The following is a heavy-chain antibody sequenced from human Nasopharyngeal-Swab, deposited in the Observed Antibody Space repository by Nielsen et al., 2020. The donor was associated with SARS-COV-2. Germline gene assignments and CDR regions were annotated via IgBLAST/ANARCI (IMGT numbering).Heavy chain of an antibody. D-gene: IGHD3-3*01. V-gene: IGHV3-30*04. Sequence: GGSLRLSCAASGFTFGSYAMHWVRQAPGKGLEWVAVISYDGSNKYYADSVKGRFTISRDNSKNTLYLQMNSLRAEDTAVYYCARDGLDYDFWSAYFMDVWGQGTTVTVSS. J-gene: IGHJ6*02. CDR2: ISYDGSNK. CDR3: ARDGLDYDFWSAYFMDV. CDR1: GFTFGSYA.